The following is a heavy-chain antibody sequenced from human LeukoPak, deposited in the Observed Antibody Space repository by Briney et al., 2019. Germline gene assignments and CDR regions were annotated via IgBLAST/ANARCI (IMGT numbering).Heavy chain of an antibody. D-gene: IGHD6-19*01. Sequence: GGSLRLSCAASGFDFSFTWMSWVRQAPGKGLELVGRIKSKTSGGTIDYAAPVRGRFTISRDDTENMVFLQMSSLRAEDTAVYYCAKTKPVAGGNYFDYWGQGTLVTVSS. CDR2: IKSKTSGGTI. V-gene: IGHV3-15*01. CDR1: GFDFSFTW. J-gene: IGHJ4*02. CDR3: AKTKPVAGGNYFDY.